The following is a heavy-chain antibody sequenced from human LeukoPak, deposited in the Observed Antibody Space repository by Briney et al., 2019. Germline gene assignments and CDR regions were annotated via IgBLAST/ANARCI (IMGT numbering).Heavy chain of an antibody. D-gene: IGHD6-13*01. CDR3: ARDDRIGAAGTFDN. CDR2: IYSGGTT. Sequence: GGSLRLSCAASGFTVSSSFMSWVRQAPGKGLEWVSIIYSGGTTYYADSVKGRFTISRDNSKNTLYLQMNSLRAEDTAVYFCARDDRIGAAGTFDNWGKGTLVTVSS. V-gene: IGHV3-53*01. J-gene: IGHJ4*02. CDR1: GFTVSSSF.